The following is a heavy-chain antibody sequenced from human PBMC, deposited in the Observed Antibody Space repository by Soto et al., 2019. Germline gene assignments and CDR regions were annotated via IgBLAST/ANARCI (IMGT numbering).Heavy chain of an antibody. D-gene: IGHD6-13*01. Sequence: GGSLRLSCAASGFTFGSYWMHWVRQAPGKGLVWVSRINSDGSSTSYADSVKGRFTISRDNAKNTLYLQMNSLRAEDTAVYYCARVPVSSSWSDYYYYGMDVWGQGTTVTVSS. V-gene: IGHV3-74*01. CDR3: ARVPVSSSWSDYYYYGMDV. CDR2: INSDGSST. CDR1: GFTFGSYW. J-gene: IGHJ6*02.